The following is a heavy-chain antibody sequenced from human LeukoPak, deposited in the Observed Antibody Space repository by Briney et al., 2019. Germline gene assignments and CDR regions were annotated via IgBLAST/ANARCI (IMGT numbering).Heavy chain of an antibody. CDR2: FYYTGST. J-gene: IGHJ4*02. V-gene: IGHV4-59*08. D-gene: IGHD3-10*01. Sequence: KPSETLSLTWSVSGXSISSLYGSWIRQPPGKGLEGIAYFYYTGSTNYNPSLKSRVTMFVDMSKNQFSLRLSSVTAADTAVYYCARVYGSGSYFVDYWGQGTLVTVSS. CDR1: GXSISSLY. CDR3: ARVYGSGSYFVDY.